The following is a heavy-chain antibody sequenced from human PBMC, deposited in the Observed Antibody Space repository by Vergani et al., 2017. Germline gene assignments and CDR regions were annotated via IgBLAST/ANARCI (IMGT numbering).Heavy chain of an antibody. CDR1: GGSFSGYY. V-gene: IGHV4-34*01. CDR3: ARRREPRGYLRAYYYYMDV. Sequence: QVQLQQLGAGLLKPSETLSLTCAVYGGSFSGYYCSWIRQPPGQGLEWFGEINHSGIPNSNPSLKSRVTISVDTSKNQFSLKLSSVTAADTAVYYCARRREPRGYLRAYYYYMDVWGKGTTVTVSS. CDR2: INHSGIP. J-gene: IGHJ6*03. D-gene: IGHD1-14*01.